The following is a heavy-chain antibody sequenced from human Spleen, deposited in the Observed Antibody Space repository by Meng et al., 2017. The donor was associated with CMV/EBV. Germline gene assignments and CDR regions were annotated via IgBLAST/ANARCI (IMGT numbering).Heavy chain of an antibody. Sequence: ASVKVSCKASGYTFTGYYMHGVRQAPGQGLEWMGWINPNSGGTNYAQKFQGRVTMTRDTSISTAYMELSRLRSDDTAVYYCARAVGYCSGGSCDWGQGTLVTVSS. CDR3: ARAVGYCSGGSCD. D-gene: IGHD2-15*01. CDR2: INPNSGGT. CDR1: GYTFTGYY. V-gene: IGHV1-2*02. J-gene: IGHJ4*02.